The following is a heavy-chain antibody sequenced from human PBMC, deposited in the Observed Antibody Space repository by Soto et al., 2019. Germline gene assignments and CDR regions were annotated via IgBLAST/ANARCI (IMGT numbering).Heavy chain of an antibody. V-gene: IGHV1-18*01. CDR3: ARDINGNYWFDP. Sequence: ASVKVSCKASGYTFTSYGISWVRQAPGQGLEWMGWISAYNGNTNYAQKLQGRVTMTTDTSTSTAYMELRSLRSEDTALYYCARDINGNYWFDPWGQGTLVTVSS. J-gene: IGHJ5*02. CDR2: ISAYNGNT. CDR1: GYTFTSYG. D-gene: IGHD4-17*01.